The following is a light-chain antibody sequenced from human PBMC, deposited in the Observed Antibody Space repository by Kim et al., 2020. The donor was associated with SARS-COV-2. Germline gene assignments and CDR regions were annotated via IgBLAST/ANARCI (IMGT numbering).Light chain of an antibody. CDR1: SCNIGSIY. CDR3: ATWGDSVTGRA. Sequence: GERITIACSGGSCNIGSIYVYWYQQVPGTAPKLLIYMNDRRASGVPDRFSASKSATSATLAISGLRSEDEADYYCATWGDSVTGRAFGGGTKLTVL. J-gene: IGLJ3*02. CDR2: MND. V-gene: IGLV1-47*01.